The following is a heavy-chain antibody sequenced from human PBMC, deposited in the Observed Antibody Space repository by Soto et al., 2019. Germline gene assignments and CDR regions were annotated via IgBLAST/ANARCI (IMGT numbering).Heavy chain of an antibody. CDR2: IGTAGDT. D-gene: IGHD2-15*01. CDR1: GFTFSSYD. CDR3: ARGWLATGGSLSYMDV. J-gene: IGHJ6*03. V-gene: IGHV3-13*01. Sequence: PGGSLRLSCAASGFTFSSYDMHWVRQATGKGLERVSAIGTAGDTYYPGSVKGRFTISRENAKNSLYLQMNSLRAGDTALYYCARGWLATGGSLSYMDVWGKGTTVTVSS.